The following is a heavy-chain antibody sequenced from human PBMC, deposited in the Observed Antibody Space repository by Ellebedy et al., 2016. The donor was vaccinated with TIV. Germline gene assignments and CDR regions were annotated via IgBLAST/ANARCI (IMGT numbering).Heavy chain of an antibody. Sequence: SVKVSXKASGGTFSSYAISWVRQAPGQGLEWMGGIIPIFGTANYAQKFQGRVTITADESTSTAYMELSSLRSEDTAVYYCARIWGSSGYYLDYWGQGTLVTVSS. CDR1: GGTFSSYA. V-gene: IGHV1-69*13. D-gene: IGHD3-22*01. CDR2: IIPIFGTA. J-gene: IGHJ4*02. CDR3: ARIWGSSGYYLDY.